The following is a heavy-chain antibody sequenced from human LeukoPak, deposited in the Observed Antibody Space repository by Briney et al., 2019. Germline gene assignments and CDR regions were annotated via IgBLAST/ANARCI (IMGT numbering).Heavy chain of an antibody. V-gene: IGHV4-59*01. CDR3: ARGWRGDHFDY. Sequence: PSETLSLTCTVSGDSMSTSYWSWLRQPLGKGLGWIGYFYHCGTDYNPSLKSRVTISGDMSNNQFSLKLSSVTAADTAIYYCARGWRGDHFDYWGQGTLVSVSS. CDR2: FYHCGT. CDR1: GDSMSTSY. D-gene: IGHD3-16*01. J-gene: IGHJ4*02.